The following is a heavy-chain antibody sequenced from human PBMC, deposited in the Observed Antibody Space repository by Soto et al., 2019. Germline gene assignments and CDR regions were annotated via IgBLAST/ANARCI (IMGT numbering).Heavy chain of an antibody. CDR2: ISGSGGST. D-gene: IGHD6-19*01. V-gene: IGHV3-23*01. J-gene: IGHJ4*02. Sequence: EVQVLESGGGLVQPGGSLRLSCAASGFTFSSYAMNWVRQAPGKGLEWVSVISGSGGSTYYADSVKGRFTISRDNSKNQLDLQMTSLRAEDAAAYYCARRGSGGYFDYWGQGTLVTVSS. CDR1: GFTFSSYA. CDR3: ARRGSGGYFDY.